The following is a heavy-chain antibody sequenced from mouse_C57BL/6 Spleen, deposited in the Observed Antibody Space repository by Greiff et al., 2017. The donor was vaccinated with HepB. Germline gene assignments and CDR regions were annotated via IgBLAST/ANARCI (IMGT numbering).Heavy chain of an antibody. V-gene: IGHV14-4*01. J-gene: IGHJ4*01. CDR1: GFNIKDDY. CDR2: IDPENGDT. Sequence: EVQLQQSGAELVRPGASVKLSCTASGFNIKDDYMHWVKQRPEQGLEWIGWIDPENGDTEYASKFQGKATITADTSSNTAYLQLSSLTSEDTAVYYCTLYGNYYAMDYWGQGTSVTVSS. D-gene: IGHD2-1*01. CDR3: TLYGNYYAMDY.